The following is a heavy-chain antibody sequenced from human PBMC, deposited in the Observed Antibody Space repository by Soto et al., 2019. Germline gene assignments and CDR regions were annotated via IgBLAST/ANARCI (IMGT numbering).Heavy chain of an antibody. CDR2: IYYSGST. Sequence: SETLSLTCTVSGGSISSYYWSWIRQPPGKGLEWIGYIYYSGSTKYNPSLKSRVTMSVDTSKNQFSLKLISVTAADTAVYYCAREGNLGRWLQPLDYWGQGTLLTVSS. CDR1: GGSISSYY. D-gene: IGHD5-12*01. V-gene: IGHV4-59*01. CDR3: AREGNLGRWLQPLDY. J-gene: IGHJ4*02.